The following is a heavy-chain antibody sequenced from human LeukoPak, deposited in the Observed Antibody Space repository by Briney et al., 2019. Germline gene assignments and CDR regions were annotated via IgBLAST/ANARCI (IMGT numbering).Heavy chain of an antibody. V-gene: IGHV4-59*08. CDR2: IYYSGST. CDR1: GGSTNNYY. D-gene: IGHD1-26*01. J-gene: IGHJ4*02. Sequence: SETLSLTCTVSGGSTNNYYWSWIRQPPGKGLEWIGYIYYSGSTNYNSSLQSRVTISVDTSKNQFSLKLTSVTAADTAVYYCARHPSGSDYGDWYFDFWGQGTLVTVSS. CDR3: ARHPSGSDYGDWYFDF.